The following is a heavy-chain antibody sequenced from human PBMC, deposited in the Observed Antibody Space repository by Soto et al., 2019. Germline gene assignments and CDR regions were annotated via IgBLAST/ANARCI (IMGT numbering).Heavy chain of an antibody. CDR1: GGSISSSSYY. CDR2: IYYSGST. V-gene: IGHV4-39*02. CDR3: VREYSSAPDY. J-gene: IGHJ4*02. D-gene: IGHD6-25*01. Sequence: QLQLQESGPGLVKPSETLSLTCTVSGGSISSSSYYWGWIRQPPGKGLEWIGSIYYSGSTFYSPSLRSRVTISVDTSKNQFSLRVSSVTAADTAVYYCVREYSSAPDYWGQGTLVTVSS.